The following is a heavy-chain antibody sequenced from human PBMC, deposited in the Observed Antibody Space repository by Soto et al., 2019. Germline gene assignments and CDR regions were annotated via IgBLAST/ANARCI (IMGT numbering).Heavy chain of an antibody. J-gene: IGHJ4*02. CDR1: GGSISSYY. CDR2: IYYSGST. CDR3: ARSRTVLLELDY. Sequence: SETLSLTCTVSGGSISSYYWSWIRQPPGKGLEWIGYIYYSGSTNYNPSLKSRVTISVDTSKNQFSLKLSSVTAADTAVYYCARSRTVLLELDYWGQG. V-gene: IGHV4-59*01. D-gene: IGHD2-21*01.